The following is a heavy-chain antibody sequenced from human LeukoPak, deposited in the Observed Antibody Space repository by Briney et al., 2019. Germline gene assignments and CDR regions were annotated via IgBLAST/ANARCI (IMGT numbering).Heavy chain of an antibody. V-gene: IGHV3-53*01. D-gene: IGHD6-13*01. CDR2: IYSGGTT. CDR3: ARGGYSSSWYHFDY. CDR1: GFTVSSNY. J-gene: IGHJ4*02. Sequence: GGSLRLSCAASGFTVSSNYMSWVRQAPGRGLEWVSVIYSGGTTNYADSVKGRFTISRDNSKNTLFLQMNSLRAEDTAVYYCARGGYSSSWYHFDYWGQGTLVTVSS.